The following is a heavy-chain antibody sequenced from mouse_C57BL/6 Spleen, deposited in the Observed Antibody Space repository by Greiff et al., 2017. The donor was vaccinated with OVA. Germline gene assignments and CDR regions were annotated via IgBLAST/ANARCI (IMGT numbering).Heavy chain of an antibody. Sequence: QVQLQQSGPELVKPGASVKISCKASGYSFSSSWMNWVKQRPGKGIEWIGRIYPGDGDTNYNGKFKGKATLTADKSSSTAYMQLSSLTSEDSAVYGCARTGGYDWGRNSMDYWGQGTSVTVSS. V-gene: IGHV1-82*01. J-gene: IGHJ4*01. D-gene: IGHD2-2*01. CDR2: IYPGDGDT. CDR3: ARTGGYDWGRNSMDY. CDR1: GYSFSSSW.